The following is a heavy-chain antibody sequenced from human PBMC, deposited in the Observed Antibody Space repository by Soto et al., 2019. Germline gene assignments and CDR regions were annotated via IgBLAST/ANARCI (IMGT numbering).Heavy chain of an antibody. CDR1: GGTFSSYT. CDR2: IIPILGIA. V-gene: IGHV1-69*02. J-gene: IGHJ5*02. D-gene: IGHD3-9*01. Sequence: SVKVSCKASGGTFSSYTISWVRQAPGQGLEWMGRIIPILGIANYAQKFQGRVTITADKSTSTAYMELSSLRSEDTAVYYCARGSKEGSYYDILTGKNWFDPWGQGTLVTSPQ. CDR3: ARGSKEGSYYDILTGKNWFDP.